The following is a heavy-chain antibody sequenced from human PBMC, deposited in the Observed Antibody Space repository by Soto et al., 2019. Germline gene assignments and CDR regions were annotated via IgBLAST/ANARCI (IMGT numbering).Heavy chain of an antibody. D-gene: IGHD2-15*01. V-gene: IGHV3-9*01. CDR2: ISWNSGSI. CDR1: GFTFDDYA. J-gene: IGHJ5*02. Sequence: GGSLRLSCAASGFTFDDYAMHWVRQAPGKGLEWVSGISWNSGSIGYADSVKGRFTISRDNAKNSLYLQMNSLRAEDTALYYCAKDETYCVGGSCHNWFDPWGQGTLVSVSS. CDR3: AKDETYCVGGSCHNWFDP.